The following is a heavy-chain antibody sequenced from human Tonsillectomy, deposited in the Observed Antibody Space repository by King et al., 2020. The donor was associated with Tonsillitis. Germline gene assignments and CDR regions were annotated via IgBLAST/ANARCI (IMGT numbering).Heavy chain of an antibody. V-gene: IGHV4-59*01. J-gene: IGHJ3*02. CDR3: ARDVDPSNAFDI. CDR1: GGSIINYY. CDR2: IYYSGST. Sequence: QLQESGPGLVKPSETLSLTCTVSGGSIINYYWSWIRQPPGKGLEWIGYIYYSGSTNYNPSLKSRVTILVDTSKNQFSLKLSSVTAADTAVYYCARDVDPSNAFDIWGQGTMVTVSS.